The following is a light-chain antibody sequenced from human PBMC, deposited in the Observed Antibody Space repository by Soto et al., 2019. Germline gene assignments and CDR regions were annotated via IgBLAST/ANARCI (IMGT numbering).Light chain of an antibody. CDR1: ESVGSN. V-gene: IGKV3-15*01. CDR3: QQYDNWPPWT. CDR2: GAS. Sequence: DTMMTQSPATLSVSPGETTTLSFRASESVGSNLAWYQQKPGQAPRLLIYGASTRATGIPARLSGSGSGTEFTLTISSLQSEDSAVYYCQQYDNWPPWTFGQGTKV. J-gene: IGKJ1*01.